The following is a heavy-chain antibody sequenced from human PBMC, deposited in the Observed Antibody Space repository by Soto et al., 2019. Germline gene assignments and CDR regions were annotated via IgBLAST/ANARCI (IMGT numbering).Heavy chain of an antibody. J-gene: IGHJ5*02. Sequence: QVPLVQSGAEVKKPQSSVTVSCKASGGTFSSYAIHWVRQAPVQGLEWMGGIIPMYGPAKYAQRFQGRVTITANESTTHVYRELTSLTSQDTAVYYCAIVTSMARGVIDNWFDPWGHGTLVPVSS. V-gene: IGHV1-69*01. D-gene: IGHD3-10*01. CDR1: GGTFSSYA. CDR2: IIPMYGPA. CDR3: AIVTSMARGVIDNWFDP.